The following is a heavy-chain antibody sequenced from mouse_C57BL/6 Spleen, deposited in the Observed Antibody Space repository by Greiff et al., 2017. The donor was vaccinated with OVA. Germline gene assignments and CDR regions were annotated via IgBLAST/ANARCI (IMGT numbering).Heavy chain of an antibody. J-gene: IGHJ3*01. CDR1: GYSITSGYY. CDR3: ARETGTPFAY. Sequence: DVKLQESGPGLVKPSQSLSLTCSVTGYSITSGYYWNWIRQFPGNKLEWMGYISYDGSNNYNPSLKNRISITRDTSKNQFFLKLNSVTTEDTATYYCARETGTPFAYWGQGTLVTVSA. CDR2: ISYDGSN. D-gene: IGHD4-1*01. V-gene: IGHV3-6*01.